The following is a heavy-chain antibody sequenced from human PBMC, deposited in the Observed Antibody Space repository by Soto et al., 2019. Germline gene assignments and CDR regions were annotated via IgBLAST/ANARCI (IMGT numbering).Heavy chain of an antibody. V-gene: IGHV1-8*01. CDR3: ARLILTGYHPLDY. CDR2: MNSNSGNT. D-gene: IGHD3-9*01. CDR1: GYTFTRYD. Sequence: QVPLVQSGAEVKKPGASVQVSCKASGYTFTRYDINWVRQATGQGLEWMGWMNSNSGNTGYAQKFQGRVTMNRNTSIRTAYMELSSLRSEDTAVYYCARLILTGYHPLDYWGQGTLVTVSS. J-gene: IGHJ4*02.